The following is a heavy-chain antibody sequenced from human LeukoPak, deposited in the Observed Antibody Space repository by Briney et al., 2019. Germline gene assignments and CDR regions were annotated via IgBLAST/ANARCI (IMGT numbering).Heavy chain of an antibody. J-gene: IGHJ3*02. CDR3: ARDDQGAFDI. V-gene: IGHV1-69*13. Sequence: SVKVSCKASGGTFSSYAISWVRQAPGQGLEWMGGIIPIFGTANYAQKFQGRVTITADESTSTAYMELSSLRSDDTAVYYCARDDQGAFDIWGQGTMVTVSS. CDR2: IIPIFGTA. CDR1: GGTFSSYA.